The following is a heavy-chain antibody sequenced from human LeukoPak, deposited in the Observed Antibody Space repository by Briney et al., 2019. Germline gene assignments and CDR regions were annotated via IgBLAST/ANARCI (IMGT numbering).Heavy chain of an antibody. V-gene: IGHV3-7*01. CDR2: IKQDGSEK. D-gene: IGHD3-22*01. CDR3: ATGSSGLEG. CDR1: GFTFSTYS. J-gene: IGHJ4*02. Sequence: GGCLRLSCAASGFTFSTYSMSWVRQAPGKGLEWVANIKQDGSEKYYVDSVKGRFTISRDNAKNSLYLQMNSLRAEDTAVYYCATGSSGLEGWGQGTLVTVSS.